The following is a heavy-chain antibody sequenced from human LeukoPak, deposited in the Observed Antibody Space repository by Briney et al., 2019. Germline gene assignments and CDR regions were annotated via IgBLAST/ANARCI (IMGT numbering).Heavy chain of an antibody. CDR1: GGSISSYY. V-gene: IGHV4-59*08. CDR2: IYYSGST. D-gene: IGHD4-23*01. J-gene: IGHJ6*03. CDR3: ARHGGNSYYYYYMDV. Sequence: PSETLSLTCTVSGGSISSYYWSWIRQPPGKGLEWIGYIYYSGSTNYNPSLKSRVTISVDTSKNQFSLKLSSVTAADTAVYYCARHGGNSYYYYYMDVWGKGTTVTISS.